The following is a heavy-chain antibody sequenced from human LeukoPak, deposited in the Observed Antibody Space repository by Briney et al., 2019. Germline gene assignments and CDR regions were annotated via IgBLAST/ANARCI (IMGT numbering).Heavy chain of an antibody. CDR1: GYSFSSYR. D-gene: IGHD3-22*01. Sequence: PGESLKISCKGSGYSFSSYRIAWVRQMPGKGLEWMGIIYPGDSDTTYSPSFQGQVTISADKSISTAYLQWSSLKASDTAMYYCARVFGSSGYPFDYWGQGTLVTVSS. V-gene: IGHV5-51*01. CDR3: ARVFGSSGYPFDY. CDR2: IYPGDSDT. J-gene: IGHJ4*02.